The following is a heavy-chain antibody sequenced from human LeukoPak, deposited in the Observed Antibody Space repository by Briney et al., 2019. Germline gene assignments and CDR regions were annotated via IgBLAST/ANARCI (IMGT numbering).Heavy chain of an antibody. Sequence: ASVKVSCKASGGTITTFSISWVRQAPGQGLEWLGNIIPVSGTTDYAQKFQGRVTITTDESTGTTYLELNSLRSDDAAVYYCAREDFTNYLNNAFDIWGQGTIVTVSS. CDR2: IIPVSGTT. CDR1: GGTITTFS. D-gene: IGHD4-11*01. V-gene: IGHV1-69*05. CDR3: AREDFTNYLNNAFDI. J-gene: IGHJ3*02.